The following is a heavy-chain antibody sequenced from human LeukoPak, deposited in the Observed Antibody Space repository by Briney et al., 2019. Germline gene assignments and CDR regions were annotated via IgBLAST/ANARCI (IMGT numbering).Heavy chain of an antibody. CDR2: ISGSGGTT. CDR3: AKGYSSSWYYFDY. J-gene: IGHJ4*02. Sequence: PGGSLRLSCAASEFTFSSYAMSWVRQAPGKGLEWVSAISGSGGTTYYADSVKGRFTISRDNSKNTLYLQMNSLRAEDTAIYYCAKGYSSSWYYFDYWGQGTLVTVSS. V-gene: IGHV3-23*01. D-gene: IGHD6-13*01. CDR1: EFTFSSYA.